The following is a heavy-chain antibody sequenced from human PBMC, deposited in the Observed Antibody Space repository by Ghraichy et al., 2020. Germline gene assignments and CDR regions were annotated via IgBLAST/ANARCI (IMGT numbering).Heavy chain of an antibody. CDR2: IESDGTT. V-gene: IGHV3-74*01. CDR3: ARREIGSMAV. D-gene: IGHD1-14*01. CDR1: GFTFSSYW. Sequence: GGSLRLSCAASGFTFSSYWMYWVRQAPGKGLVWVSRIESDGTTIYADSVKGRFTISRDNAKNTLYLQMNSLRAEDTAVYYCARREIGSMAVWRQGTTVTVSS. J-gene: IGHJ6*02.